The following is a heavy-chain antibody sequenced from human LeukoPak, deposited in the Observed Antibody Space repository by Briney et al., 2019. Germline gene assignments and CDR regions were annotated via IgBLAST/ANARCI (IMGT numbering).Heavy chain of an antibody. V-gene: IGHV3-48*04. CDR1: GFTFSSYW. CDR2: ISSSGSTI. D-gene: IGHD3-3*01. Sequence: GGSLRLSCAASGFTFSSYWMSWVRQAPGKGLEWVSYISSSGSTIYYADSVKGRFTISRDNAKNSLYLQMNSLRAEDTAVYYCATTIFGVVDYWGQGTLVTVSS. CDR3: ATTIFGVVDY. J-gene: IGHJ4*02.